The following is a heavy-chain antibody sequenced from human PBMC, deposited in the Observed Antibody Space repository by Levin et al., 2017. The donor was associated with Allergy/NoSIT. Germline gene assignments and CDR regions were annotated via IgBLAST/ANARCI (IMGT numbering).Heavy chain of an antibody. CDR3: ARGHWYFDWLDAFDI. CDR2: ISYDGSNK. D-gene: IGHD3-9*01. V-gene: IGHV3-30-3*01. CDR1: GFTFSSYA. J-gene: IGHJ3*02. Sequence: GGSLRLSCAASGFTFSSYAMHWVRQAPGKGLEWVAVISYDGSNKYYADSVKGRFTISRDNSKNTLYLQMNSLRAEDTAVYYCARGHWYFDWLDAFDIWGQGTMVTVSS.